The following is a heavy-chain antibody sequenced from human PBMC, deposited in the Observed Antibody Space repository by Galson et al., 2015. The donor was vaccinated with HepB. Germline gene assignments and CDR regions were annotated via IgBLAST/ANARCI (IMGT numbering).Heavy chain of an antibody. CDR2: IRNKANSYAT. CDR3: TGRRFYTMDV. V-gene: IGHV3-73*01. D-gene: IGHD2/OR15-2a*01. J-gene: IGHJ6*02. CDR1: GFIFSGST. Sequence: SLRLSCAASGFIFSGSTIHWVRQASGKGLEWVGHIRNKANSYATAYAASGRGRVTMSRADSKNTAYLQMNSLKTEDTAVYYCTGRRFYTMDVWGQGTTVTVSS.